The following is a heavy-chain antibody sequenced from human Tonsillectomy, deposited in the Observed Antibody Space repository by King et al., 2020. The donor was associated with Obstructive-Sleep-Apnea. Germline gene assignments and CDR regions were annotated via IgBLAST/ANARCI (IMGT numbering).Heavy chain of an antibody. Sequence: VQLQESGPGLVKPSETLSLTCSVSGYSISSGYYWGWIRQPPGKGLEWIGNIHHSGNTNYNPSLRSRITISVDTSQNQFSLKLTSVTAADTAMFYCARVPDFYEDTGYPTYFDYWGQGTLVTVSS. CDR3: ARVPDFYEDTGYPTYFDY. J-gene: IGHJ4*02. CDR1: GYSISSGYY. V-gene: IGHV4-38-2*02. CDR2: IHHSGNT. D-gene: IGHD2/OR15-2a*01.